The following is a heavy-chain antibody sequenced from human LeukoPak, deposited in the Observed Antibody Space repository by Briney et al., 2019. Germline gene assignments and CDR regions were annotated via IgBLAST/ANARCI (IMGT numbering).Heavy chain of an antibody. CDR3: ARNSGGNFYFDY. Sequence: GGSLRLSCAASGFTFSDYYMSWVRQAPGKGLEWFSYISSSSSYTNYADSVKGRFTISRDNAKNSLYLQMNSLRAEDTAVYYCARNSGGNFYFDYWGQGPLVTVSS. J-gene: IGHJ4*02. CDR2: ISSSSSYT. CDR1: GFTFSDYY. V-gene: IGHV3-11*03. D-gene: IGHD4-23*01.